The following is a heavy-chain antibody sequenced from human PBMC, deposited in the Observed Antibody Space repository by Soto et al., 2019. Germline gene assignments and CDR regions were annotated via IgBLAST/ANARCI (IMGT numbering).Heavy chain of an antibody. V-gene: IGHV1-2*02. J-gene: IGHJ6*02. CDR2: INPNSGGT. CDR3: ARSNPHYYYYGMDV. CDR1: GYTFTGYY. Sequence: ASVKVSCRASGYTFTGYYMHWVRQAPGQGLEWMGWINPNSGGTNYAQKFQGRVTMTRDTSISTAYMELSRLRSDDTAVYYCARSNPHYYYYGMDVWGQGTTVTVSS.